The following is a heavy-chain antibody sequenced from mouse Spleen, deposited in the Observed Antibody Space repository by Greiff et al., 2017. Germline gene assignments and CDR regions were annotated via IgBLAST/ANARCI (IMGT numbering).Heavy chain of an antibody. CDR3: TRGRYHWYFDV. V-gene: IGHV14-4*01. CDR1: GFNIKDDY. J-gene: IGHJ1*01. D-gene: IGHD2-14*01. CDR2: IDPENGDT. Sequence: EVKLMESGAELVRPGASVKLSCTASGFNIKDDYMHWVKQRPEQGLEWIGWIDPENGDTEYASKFQGKATITADTSSNTAYLQLSSLTSEDTAVYYCTRGRYHWYFDVWGAGTTVTVSS.